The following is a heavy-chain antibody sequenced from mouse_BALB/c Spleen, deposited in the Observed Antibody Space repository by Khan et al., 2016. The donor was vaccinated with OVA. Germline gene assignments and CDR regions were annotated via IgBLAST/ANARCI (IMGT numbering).Heavy chain of an antibody. CDR3: ARIYGGDFDY. V-gene: IGHV3-2*02. CDR2: ISYSGNT. J-gene: IGHJ2*01. Sequence: EVKLLESGPGLVKPSQSLSLTCTVTGYSITSDYAWNWIRQFPGNKLEWMGYISYSGNTKYNPSLKSRISITRGTSENQFFLQLNSVTIEDTATYYCARIYGGDFDYWGQGTTLTVSS. D-gene: IGHD1-1*01. CDR1: GYSITSDYA.